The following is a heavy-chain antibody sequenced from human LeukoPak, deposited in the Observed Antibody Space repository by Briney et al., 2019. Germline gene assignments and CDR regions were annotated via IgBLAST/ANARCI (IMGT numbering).Heavy chain of an antibody. CDR2: IYYSGST. CDR3: ARYCSSTSCQNAFDI. Sequence: PSETLSLTCTVSGGSISSGDYYWRWIRQPPGKGLEWIGYIYYSGSTYYNPSLKSRVTISVDTSKNQFSLKLSSVTAADTAVYYCARYCSSTSCQNAFDIWGQGTMVTVSS. J-gene: IGHJ3*02. D-gene: IGHD2-2*01. CDR1: GGSISSGDYY. V-gene: IGHV4-30-4*01.